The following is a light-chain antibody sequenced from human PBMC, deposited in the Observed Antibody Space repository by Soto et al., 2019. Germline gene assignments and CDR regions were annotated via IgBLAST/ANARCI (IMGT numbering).Light chain of an antibody. V-gene: IGKV3-20*01. CDR2: DAS. CDR1: QSVDSSY. CDR3: HQYSSSPLT. J-gene: IGKJ1*01. Sequence: EIMLTPSPGTLSLSPGERATLFCRASQSVDSSYLAWYQQRPGQAPRLLFYDASIRATGIPDRFSGSGSGTDFSLTISSLEPEDFAVYYCHQYSSSPLTFGQGTKVDI.